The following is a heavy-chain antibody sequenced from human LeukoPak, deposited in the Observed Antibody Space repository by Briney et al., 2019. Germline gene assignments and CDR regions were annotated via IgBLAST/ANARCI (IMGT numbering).Heavy chain of an antibody. D-gene: IGHD3-10*02. V-gene: IGHV3-30*02. CDR3: AELGITMIGGV. CDR2: IRYDGNNK. CDR1: GFTFSSYG. Sequence: GGSLRLSYAATGFTFSSYGMHWVRQAPGKGLEWVAFIRYDGNNKYYADSVKGRFTISRDNAKNSLYLQMNSLRAEDTAVYYCAELGITMIGGVWGKGTTVTISS. J-gene: IGHJ6*04.